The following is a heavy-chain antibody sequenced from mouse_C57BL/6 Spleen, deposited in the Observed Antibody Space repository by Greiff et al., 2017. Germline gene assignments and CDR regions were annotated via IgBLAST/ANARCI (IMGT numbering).Heavy chain of an antibody. CDR1: GFTFSSYA. V-gene: IGHV5-4*03. Sequence: EVKVVESGGGLVKPGGSLKLSCAASGFTFSSYAMSWVRQTPEKRLEWVATISDGGSYTYYPDNVKGRFTISRDNAKNNLYLQMSHLKSEDTAMYYCARAPTGTVFDYWGQGTTLTVSS. CDR3: ARAPTGTVFDY. CDR2: ISDGGSYT. J-gene: IGHJ2*01. D-gene: IGHD4-1*02.